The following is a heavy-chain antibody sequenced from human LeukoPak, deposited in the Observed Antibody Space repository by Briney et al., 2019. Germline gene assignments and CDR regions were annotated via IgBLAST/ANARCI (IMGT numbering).Heavy chain of an antibody. J-gene: IGHJ4*02. CDR3: ARGVVGATDYFDY. D-gene: IGHD1-26*01. Sequence: RGSLRLSCAASGFTFSSYSMNWVRQAPGKGLEWVSYISSSSSTIYYADSVKGRFTISRDNAKNSLYLQMNSLRAEDTAVYYCARGVVGATDYFDYWGQGTLVTVSS. CDR2: ISSSSSTI. V-gene: IGHV3-48*01. CDR1: GFTFSSYS.